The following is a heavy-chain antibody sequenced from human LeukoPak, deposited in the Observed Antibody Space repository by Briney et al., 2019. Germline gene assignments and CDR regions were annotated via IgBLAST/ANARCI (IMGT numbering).Heavy chain of an antibody. Sequence: SETLSLTCTVSGGSISGSAYYWAWIRQHPGKGLEWIGYTYHDGGTFSNPSLESRLTMSVDTSKNQFSLKLSSVTAADTAVYYCARGYGGGYMPWGQGTLVTVSS. CDR1: GGSISGSAYY. V-gene: IGHV4-31*03. D-gene: IGHD2-21*01. J-gene: IGHJ5*02. CDR2: TYHDGGT. CDR3: ARGYGGGYMP.